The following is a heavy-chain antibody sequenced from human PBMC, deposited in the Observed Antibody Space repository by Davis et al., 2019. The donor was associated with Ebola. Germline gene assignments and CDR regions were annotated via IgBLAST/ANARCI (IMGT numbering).Heavy chain of an antibody. CDR3: ARGLDRRLHFLS. V-gene: IGHV3-21*01. Sequence: PGGSLRLSCAASGFTFSSYAMSWVRQAPGKGLEWVSAISGSSSYIYYADSVKGRFTISRDNAKNSLYLQMNSLRAEDTAVYYCARGLDRRLHFLSWGQGTLVTVSS. CDR1: GFTFSSYA. J-gene: IGHJ4*02. CDR2: ISGSSSYI. D-gene: IGHD3-16*01.